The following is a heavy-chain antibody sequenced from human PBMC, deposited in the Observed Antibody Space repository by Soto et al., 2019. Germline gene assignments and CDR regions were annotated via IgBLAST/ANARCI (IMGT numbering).Heavy chain of an antibody. Sequence: QVQLQESGPGLVKPSGTLSLTCAVSSGSISSSNWWSWVRQPPGKGLEWIGEIYHSGSTNYNPSLKSRVTISVDKSKHQFSLKLSSVTAADTAVYYCARDQRRGYCSSTSCSDAFDIWGQGTMVTVSS. V-gene: IGHV4-4*02. CDR3: ARDQRRGYCSSTSCSDAFDI. CDR2: IYHSGST. D-gene: IGHD2-2*01. CDR1: SGSISSSNW. J-gene: IGHJ3*02.